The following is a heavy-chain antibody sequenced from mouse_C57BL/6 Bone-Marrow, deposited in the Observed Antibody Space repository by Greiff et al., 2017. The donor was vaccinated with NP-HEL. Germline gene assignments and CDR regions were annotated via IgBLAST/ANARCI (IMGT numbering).Heavy chain of an antibody. CDR1: GYTFTDYY. Sequence: EVQLQQSGPELVKPGASVKISCKASGYTFTDYYMNWVKQSHGKSLEWIGDINPNYGGTSYNQKFKGKATLTVDKSSSTAYMELRSLTSEDSAVYYCAGGDYDYFDYWGQGTTLTVSS. V-gene: IGHV1-26*01. J-gene: IGHJ2*01. CDR3: AGGDYDYFDY. CDR2: INPNYGGT. D-gene: IGHD2-4*01.